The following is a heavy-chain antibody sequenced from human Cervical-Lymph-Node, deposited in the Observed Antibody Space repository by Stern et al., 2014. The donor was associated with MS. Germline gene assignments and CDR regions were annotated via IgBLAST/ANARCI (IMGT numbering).Heavy chain of an antibody. J-gene: IGHJ4*02. D-gene: IGHD1-7*01. CDR3: ARGNWNYEGMGY. CDR2: IWYDGNKK. CDR1: GFTFSNYG. V-gene: IGHV3-33*01. Sequence: QVQLVQSGGGVVQPGRSLRLSCAASGFTFSNYGMHWVRQAPGKGLEWLAVIWYDGNKKYYEDSVKGRFTISRDNSKNTLFLQMSSLTAEDTALYYCARGNWNYEGMGYWGQGTLVTVSS.